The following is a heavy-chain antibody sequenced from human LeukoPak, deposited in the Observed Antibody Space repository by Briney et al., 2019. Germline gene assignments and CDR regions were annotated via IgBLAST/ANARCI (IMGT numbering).Heavy chain of an antibody. J-gene: IGHJ4*02. D-gene: IGHD1-26*01. CDR2: INHSGST. V-gene: IGHV4-34*01. Sequence: SDTQSLTCAVYGGPFSRHYWSWAPQPPGKALEWIGEINHSGSTNYNPSLKSRVAISVDTSKNQFSLKLSSVTAADTAVYYCARRSYYDYWGQGTLVTVSA. CDR3: ARRSYYDY. CDR1: GGPFSRHY.